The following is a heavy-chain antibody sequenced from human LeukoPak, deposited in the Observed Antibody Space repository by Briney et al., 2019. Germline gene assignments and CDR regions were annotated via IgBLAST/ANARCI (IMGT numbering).Heavy chain of an antibody. CDR2: ISGSGGST. J-gene: IGHJ6*03. Sequence: PGGSLRLSCAASGFTFSSYAMSWVRQAPGKGLEWVSAISGSGGSTYYADSVKGRFTISRDNSKNTLYLQMNSLRAEDTAVYYCAKVWGDIVVVPAAIKGPSYYYYMDVWGKGTTVTVSS. CDR3: AKVWGDIVVVPAAIKGPSYYYYMDV. CDR1: GFTFSSYA. D-gene: IGHD2-2*02. V-gene: IGHV3-23*01.